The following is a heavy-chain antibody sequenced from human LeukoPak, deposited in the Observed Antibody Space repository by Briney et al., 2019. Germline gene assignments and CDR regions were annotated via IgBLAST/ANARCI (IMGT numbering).Heavy chain of an antibody. CDR2: IYYSGST. J-gene: IGHJ4*02. CDR1: GGSISSSTYY. D-gene: IGHD3-16*01. CDR3: VRGSTLRHYQY. V-gene: IGHV4-39*01. Sequence: SQTLSLTCSVSGGSISSSTYYWGWIRRPPGKGLEWIGSIYYSGSTYYNPSLKSRVTVSVDTSKNQFSLNLSSVTAADTAVYYCVRGSTLRHYQYWGQGTLVTVSS.